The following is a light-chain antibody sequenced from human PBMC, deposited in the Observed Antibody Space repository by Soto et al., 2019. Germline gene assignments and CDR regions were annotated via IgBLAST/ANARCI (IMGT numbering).Light chain of an antibody. CDR1: QSISSW. CDR3: QQYTNFPLT. V-gene: IGKV1-5*01. Sequence: DIQMTQSPSTLSASVGDRVTITCRASQSISSWLAWYQQKPGKAPKLLIHEASRLESGVPSRFSGSESGTEFTLTISGLHGEDFATYYCQQYTNFPLTFGGGTKVEIK. CDR2: EAS. J-gene: IGKJ4*01.